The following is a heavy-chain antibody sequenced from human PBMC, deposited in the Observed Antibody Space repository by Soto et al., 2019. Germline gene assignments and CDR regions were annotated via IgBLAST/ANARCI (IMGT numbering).Heavy chain of an antibody. CDR2: IYHSGST. V-gene: IGHV4-4*02. J-gene: IGHJ3*02. Sequence: QMQLQESGPGLVKPSGTLSLTCTVSGVSINSANWWTWVRQSPGKGLEWIGEIYHSGSTNFNPSLNSRVRISVDNSKNQFYLELTSVTAAGTAVYYCARYCGGGCCYLGAFDIGGQGTMVTVSS. CDR1: GVSINSANW. CDR3: ARYCGGGCCYLGAFDI. D-gene: IGHD2-15*01.